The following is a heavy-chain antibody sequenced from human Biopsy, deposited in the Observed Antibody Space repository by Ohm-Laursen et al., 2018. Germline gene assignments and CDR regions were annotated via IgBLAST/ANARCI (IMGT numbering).Heavy chain of an antibody. J-gene: IGHJ4*02. CDR3: AKTFHGSSFLYDY. CDR1: GFNFSAYG. CDR2: LSGSGGTT. D-gene: IGHD2-15*01. Sequence: SLRLSCAASGFNFSAYGMSWVRQAPGKGLEWVSVLSGSGGTTYYADSVKGRFTISRDNSKNTLYLQMNSLTAEDTAVYYCAKTFHGSSFLYDYWGQGTLVTVSS. V-gene: IGHV3-23*01.